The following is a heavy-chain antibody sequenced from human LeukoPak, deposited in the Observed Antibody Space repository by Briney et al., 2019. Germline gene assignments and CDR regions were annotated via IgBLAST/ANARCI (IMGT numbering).Heavy chain of an antibody. CDR3: ARRGLYDILTGSYFDY. V-gene: IGHV4-34*01. CDR2: INHSGST. D-gene: IGHD3-9*01. CDR1: GGSFSGYY. J-gene: IGHJ4*02. Sequence: PPETLSLTCAVYGGSFSGYYWSWIRQPPGKGLEWIGEINHSGSTNYNPSLKSRVTISVDTSKNQFSLKLSSVTAADTAVYYCARRGLYDILTGSYFDYWGQGTLVTVSS.